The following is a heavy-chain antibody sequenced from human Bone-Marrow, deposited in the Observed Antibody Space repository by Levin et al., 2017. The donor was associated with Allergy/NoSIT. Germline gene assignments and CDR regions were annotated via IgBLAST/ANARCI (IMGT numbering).Heavy chain of an antibody. CDR3: ARVVAGGVVAATPDY. V-gene: IGHV1-18*01. CDR1: GYTFTSYG. CDR2: ISAYNGNT. Sequence: ASVKVSCKASGYTFTSYGISWVRQAPGQGLEWMGWISAYNGNTNYAQKLQGRVTMTTDTSTSTAYMELRSLRSDDTAVYYCARVVAGGVVAATPDYWGQGTLVTVSS. J-gene: IGHJ4*02. D-gene: IGHD2-15*01.